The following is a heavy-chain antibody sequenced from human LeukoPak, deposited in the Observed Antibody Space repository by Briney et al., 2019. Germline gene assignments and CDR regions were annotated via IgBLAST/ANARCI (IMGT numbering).Heavy chain of an antibody. CDR2: IYTSGST. J-gene: IGHJ6*02. CDR3: ARDGAAGILGRDYYYGMDV. CDR1: GGSFSGYY. D-gene: IGHD6-13*01. V-gene: IGHV4-4*07. Sequence: SETLSLTCAVYGGSFSGYYWSWIRQPAGKGLEWIGRIYTSGSTNYNPSLKSRVTMSVDTSKNQFSLKLSSVTAADTAVYYCARDGAAGILGRDYYYGMDVWGQGTTVTVSS.